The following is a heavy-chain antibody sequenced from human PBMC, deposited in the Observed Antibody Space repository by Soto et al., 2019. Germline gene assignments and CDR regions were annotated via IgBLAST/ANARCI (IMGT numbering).Heavy chain of an antibody. CDR2: IKPDGSQK. CDR3: ARGDYYDTSGPFSDAFDI. Sequence: GGSLRLSCAASGFTFSNYWMSWVRQAPGKGLEWVANIKPDGSQKWYVDSVKGRFTISRDNAKKSLYLQMNSLRAEDTAVYYCARGDYYDTSGPFSDAFDIWGQGTMVTVSS. CDR1: GFTFSNYW. V-gene: IGHV3-7*04. J-gene: IGHJ3*02. D-gene: IGHD3-22*01.